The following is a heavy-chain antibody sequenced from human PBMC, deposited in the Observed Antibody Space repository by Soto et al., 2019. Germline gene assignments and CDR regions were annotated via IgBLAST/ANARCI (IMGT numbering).Heavy chain of an antibody. CDR3: ARSEESLGVVDFDY. J-gene: IGHJ4*02. CDR1: GGSISSGGYY. Sequence: PSETLSLTCTVSGGSISSGGYYWSWIRQHPGKGLEWIGYIYYSGSTYYNPSLKSRVTISVDTSKNQFSLKLSSVTAADTAVYYCARSEESLGVVDFDYWGQGTLVTVSS. CDR2: IYYSGST. V-gene: IGHV4-31*03. D-gene: IGHD3-3*01.